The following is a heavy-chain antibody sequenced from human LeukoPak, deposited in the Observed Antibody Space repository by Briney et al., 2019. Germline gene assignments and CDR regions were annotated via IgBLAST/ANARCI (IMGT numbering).Heavy chain of an antibody. D-gene: IGHD3-22*01. V-gene: IGHV1-18*01. CDR1: GYTFSNFG. CDR2: ISTYNGNT. CDR3: ARDLDYYDSSGSGWFDP. Sequence: ASVKVSCKTSGYTFSNFGINWVRQAPGQGLEWMGWISTYNGNTNYAQKFQGRVTMTTDTSTNTAYMELRSLRSDDTAVYYCARDLDYYDSSGSGWFDPWGQGTLVTVSS. J-gene: IGHJ5*02.